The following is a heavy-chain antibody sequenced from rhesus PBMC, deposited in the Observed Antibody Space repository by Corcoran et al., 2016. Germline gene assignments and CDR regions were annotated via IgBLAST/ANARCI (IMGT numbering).Heavy chain of an antibody. CDR1: GGSFSSYW. CDR2: INGNSGST. V-gene: IGHV4-80*01. Sequence: QVQLQESGPGLVKPSETLSLTCAVSGGSFSSYWWSWIRQPPGKGLEWIGEINGNSGSTNYNPSLENRVTISKDASKNQFSLKLSSVTAADTAVYYCARRGYSGYSYGDYFDYWGQGVLVTVSS. J-gene: IGHJ4*01. D-gene: IGHD5-42*01. CDR3: ARRGYSGYSYGDYFDY.